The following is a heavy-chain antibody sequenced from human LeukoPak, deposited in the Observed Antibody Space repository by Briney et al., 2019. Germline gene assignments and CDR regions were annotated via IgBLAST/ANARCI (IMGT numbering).Heavy chain of an antibody. CDR1: GYTFTGYY. CDR3: ARIRGYGGNSPRACDF. CDR2: INPNSGGT. D-gene: IGHD4-23*01. Sequence: ASVKVSCKASGYTFTGYYMHWVRQAPGQGLEWMGXINPNSGGTNYAQKFQGRVTMTRDTSISTAYMELSRLRSDDTAVYYCARIRGYGGNSPRACDFWGQGTMVTVSS. V-gene: IGHV1-2*02. J-gene: IGHJ3*01.